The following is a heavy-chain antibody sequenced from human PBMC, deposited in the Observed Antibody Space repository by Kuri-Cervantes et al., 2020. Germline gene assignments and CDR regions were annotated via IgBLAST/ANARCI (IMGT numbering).Heavy chain of an antibody. D-gene: IGHD5-24*01. CDR2: MNPNSGNT. J-gene: IGHJ5*02. V-gene: IGHV1-8*01. Sequence: ASVKVSCKASGYTFTSYDINWVRQATGQGLEWMGWMNPNSGNTGYAQKFQGRVTMTRDTSISTAYMELGRLRSDDTAVYYCARDLMATLGWFDPWGQGTLVTVSS. CDR3: ARDLMATLGWFDP. CDR1: GYTFTSYD.